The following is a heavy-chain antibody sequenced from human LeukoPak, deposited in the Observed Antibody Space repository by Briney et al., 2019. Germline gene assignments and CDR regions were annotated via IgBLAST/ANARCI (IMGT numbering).Heavy chain of an antibody. CDR2: ISGSGCST. Sequence: XXISGSGCSTYYADSVKGRFTISRDNSKNTLYLQMNSLRAEDTAVYYCAKDRTYDSSGYADYWGQGTLVTVSS. J-gene: IGHJ4*02. D-gene: IGHD3-22*01. V-gene: IGHV3-23*01. CDR3: AKDRTYDSSGYADY.